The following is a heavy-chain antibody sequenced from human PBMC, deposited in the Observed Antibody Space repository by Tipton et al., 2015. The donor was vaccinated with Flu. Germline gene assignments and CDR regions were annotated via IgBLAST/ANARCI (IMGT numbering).Heavy chain of an antibody. J-gene: IGHJ6*02. CDR2: VGQDGSER. CDR1: GFTFSHYY. Sequence: GSLRLSCAASGFTFSHYYMSWIRQAPGKGLEWVANVGQDGSERNYVDSVKGRFTISRDNAKNSLSLQMNSLRAEDTAVYYCARAAAGNSDMDVWGQGTTVTVSS. D-gene: IGHD6-13*01. V-gene: IGHV3-7*01. CDR3: ARAAAGNSDMDV.